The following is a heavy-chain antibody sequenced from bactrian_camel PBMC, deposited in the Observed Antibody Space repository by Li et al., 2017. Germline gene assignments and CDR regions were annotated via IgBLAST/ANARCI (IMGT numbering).Heavy chain of an antibody. CDR1: GYTYSTYC. J-gene: IGHJ4*01. CDR3: AADRVAGITRPCD. Sequence: VQLVESGGGSVQSGGSLRLSCAASGYTYSTYCMGWFRKVTGKEREGVAVIDSDGSTTYAASVKGRFAISRDNAKNTLYLQMNSLKPEDTAVYYCAADRVAGITRPCDRGQGTQVTVS. V-gene: IGHV3S9*01. D-gene: IGHD6*01. CDR2: IDSDGST.